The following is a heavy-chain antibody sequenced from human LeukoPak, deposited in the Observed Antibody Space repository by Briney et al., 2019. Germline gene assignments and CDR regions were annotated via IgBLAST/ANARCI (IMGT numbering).Heavy chain of an antibody. CDR3: ATSYYDFWSYSSEYFQH. CDR1: GYTFSGYY. CDR2: INPNSGGT. D-gene: IGHD3-3*01. V-gene: IGHV1-2*02. Sequence: GASVKVSCKAPGYTFSGYYMHWVRQAPGQGLEWMGWINPNSGGTKYAQKFQGRVTMTRDTSISTAYMELSRLRSDDTAVYYCATSYYDFWSYSSEYFQHWGQGTLVTVSS. J-gene: IGHJ1*01.